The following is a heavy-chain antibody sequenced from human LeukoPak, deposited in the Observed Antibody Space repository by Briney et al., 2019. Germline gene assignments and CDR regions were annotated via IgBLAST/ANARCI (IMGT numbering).Heavy chain of an antibody. J-gene: IGHJ4*02. D-gene: IGHD1-20*01. V-gene: IGHV4-34*01. CDR1: GGSFSGYY. CDR3: ARFRYNWNFDY. CDR2: INHSGST. Sequence: PSETLSLTCAVYGGSFSGYYWSWIRQPPGKGLEWIGEINHSGSTNYNPSLKSRVTISVDTSKNQFSLKLSSVTAADTAVYYCARFRYNWNFDYWGQGTLVTVSS.